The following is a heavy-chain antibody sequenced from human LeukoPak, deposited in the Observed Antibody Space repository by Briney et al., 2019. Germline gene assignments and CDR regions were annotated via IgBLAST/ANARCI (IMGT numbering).Heavy chain of an antibody. J-gene: IGHJ4*02. CDR3: ARDFRWSFDH. CDR2: ISSGDGAT. V-gene: IGHV3-48*02. D-gene: IGHD6-13*01. CDR1: GFTFTQFC. Sequence: GGSLRLSCAASGFTFTQFCMHWVRQAPGKGLEWISFISSGDGATYYADSVKGRFTISRDNVKKSVFLQVNSLRDEDTAVYYCARDFRWSFDHWGQGTLVTVSS.